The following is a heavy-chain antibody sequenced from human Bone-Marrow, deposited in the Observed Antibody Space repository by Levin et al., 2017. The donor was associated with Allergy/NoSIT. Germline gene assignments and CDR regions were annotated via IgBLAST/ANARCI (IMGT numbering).Heavy chain of an antibody. CDR3: ARDLSDDYGGT. J-gene: IGHJ4*02. Sequence: GGSLRLSCAVSGFIINDKYMSWVRQAPGKGLEWVSSIYKDGSTHYTDSVEGRFSISRDNSKNTLYLQMNSLRADDTAVYYCARDLSDDYGGTWGQGTLVTVSS. V-gene: IGHV3-53*01. D-gene: IGHD4-23*01. CDR1: GFIINDKY. CDR2: IYKDGST.